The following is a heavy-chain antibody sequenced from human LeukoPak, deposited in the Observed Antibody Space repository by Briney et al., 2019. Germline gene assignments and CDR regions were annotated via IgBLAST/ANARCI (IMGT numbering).Heavy chain of an antibody. CDR2: MNPNSGNT. J-gene: IGHJ5*02. CDR3: ARGRATPYGAGRRIWFDP. V-gene: IGHV1-8*02. Sequence: ASVKVFCKASGYTFTGYYMHWVRQATGQGLEWMGWMNPNSGNTGYAQKFQGRVTTTRSTSISTAYMELSSLRSEDTAVYYCARGRATPYGAGRRIWFDPWGQGTLVTVSS. D-gene: IGHD3-10*01. CDR1: GYTFTGYY.